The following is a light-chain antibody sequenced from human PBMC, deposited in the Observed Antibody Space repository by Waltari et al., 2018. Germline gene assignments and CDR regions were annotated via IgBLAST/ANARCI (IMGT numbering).Light chain of an antibody. Sequence: VMTQSPATLFVSPGEGATLPWRASQSISRHVAWYHQKSGQAPRLLIFDASARSTGIPAMFSGSGSWTEFTLTISSLQSEDVGVYYCQQYNNWPPLTFGGGTKVEIK. CDR1: QSISRH. CDR2: DAS. CDR3: QQYNNWPPLT. V-gene: IGKV3D-15*01. J-gene: IGKJ4*01.